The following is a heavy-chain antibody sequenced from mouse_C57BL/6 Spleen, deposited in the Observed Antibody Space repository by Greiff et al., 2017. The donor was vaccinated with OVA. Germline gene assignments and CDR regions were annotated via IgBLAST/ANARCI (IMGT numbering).Heavy chain of an antibody. J-gene: IGHJ4*01. CDR3: VRNDDYDGMDY. V-gene: IGHV2-2*01. Sequence: VKLKQSGPGLVQPSQSLSITCTVSGFSLTSYGVHWVRQSPGKGLEWLGVIWSGGSTDYNAAFISRLSISKDNSKSQVFFKMNSLQADDTAIYYCVRNDDYDGMDYWGQGTSVTVSS. CDR2: IWSGGST. CDR1: GFSLTSYG. D-gene: IGHD2-4*01.